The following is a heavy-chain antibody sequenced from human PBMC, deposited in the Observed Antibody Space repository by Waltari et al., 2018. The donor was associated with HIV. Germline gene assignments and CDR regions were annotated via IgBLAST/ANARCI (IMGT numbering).Heavy chain of an antibody. D-gene: IGHD3-22*01. V-gene: IGHV1-2*02. CDR2: INPSSGGT. CDR3: ARDRSIVSRHYDNAVSPYFDS. Sequence: QVQLVQSGAEVRKPGASVRVSCKASVNTFTYTYIHWVLQAPGQGIEGMGWINPSSGGTKDAQRFQGRVTMTRDTSINTAYMDLSGLTSDDTAVYFCARDRSIVSRHYDNAVSPYFDSWGQGTLVTVSS. CDR1: VNTFTYTY. J-gene: IGHJ4*02.